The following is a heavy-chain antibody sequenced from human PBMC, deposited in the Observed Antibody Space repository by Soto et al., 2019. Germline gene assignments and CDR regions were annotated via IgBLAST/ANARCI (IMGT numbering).Heavy chain of an antibody. CDR3: ARESSRLLWFGEPQYV. V-gene: IGHV3-66*01. Sequence: EVQLVESGGGLVQPGGSLRLSCAASGFTVSSNYMSWVRQAPGKGLEWVSVIYSGGSTYYADSVKGRFTISRDNSQNTLYLQMNSLRAEDTAVYYCARESSRLLWFGEPQYVWGHGTTVTVSS. J-gene: IGHJ6*02. CDR2: IYSGGST. D-gene: IGHD3-10*01. CDR1: GFTVSSNY.